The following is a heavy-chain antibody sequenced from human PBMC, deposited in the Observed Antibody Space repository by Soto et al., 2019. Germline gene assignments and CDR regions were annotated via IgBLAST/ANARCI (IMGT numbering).Heavy chain of an antibody. J-gene: IGHJ4*02. CDR1: GGSIKNCC. CDR3: ARVAGAKFDF. D-gene: IGHD6-19*01. Sequence: TLGTQSLPCTVVGGSIKNCCWSRIRKPAGKGLEWIGRIYHTGYTNPNSSLKSRLTMSVDTSKNQFFLRLTSVTAADTPVYYCARVAGAKFDFWGQGILVTVSS. CDR2: IYHTGYT. V-gene: IGHV4-4*07.